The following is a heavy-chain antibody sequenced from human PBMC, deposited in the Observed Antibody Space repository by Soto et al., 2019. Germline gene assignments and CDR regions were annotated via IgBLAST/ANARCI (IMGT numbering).Heavy chain of an antibody. CDR1: GFTFSDFY. CDR3: ARDRNAEGSDD. J-gene: IGHJ4*02. V-gene: IGHV3-11*01. CDR2: IRSGSTNI. Sequence: QVQLVESGGGLVKPGGSLRLSCAASGFTFSDFYMSWIRQAPGKGLEWISYIRSGSTNIFYADSVKGRFTVSRDNAKNSLYLQMDSLRAEDKAVYYCARDRNAEGSDDWGQGTLVTVSS. D-gene: IGHD1-1*01.